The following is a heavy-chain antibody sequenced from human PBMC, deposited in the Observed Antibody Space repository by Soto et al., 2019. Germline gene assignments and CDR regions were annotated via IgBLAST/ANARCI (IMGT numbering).Heavy chain of an antibody. CDR3: AGTTGYSSSWEGSYYYYGMDV. Sequence: GGSLRLSCAASGFTFSSYSMNWVRQAPGKGLEWVSYISSSSSTIYYADSVKGRFTISRDNAKNSLYLQMNSLRDEDTAVYYCAGTTGYSSSWEGSYYYYGMDVWGQGTTVTVSS. CDR2: ISSSSSTI. J-gene: IGHJ6*02. V-gene: IGHV3-48*02. CDR1: GFTFSSYS. D-gene: IGHD6-13*01.